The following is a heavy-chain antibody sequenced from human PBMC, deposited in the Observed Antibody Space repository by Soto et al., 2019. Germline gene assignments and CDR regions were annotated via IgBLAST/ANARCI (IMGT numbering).Heavy chain of an antibody. Sequence: ASVKVSCKASGYTFTSYGISWVRQAPGQGLEWMGWISAYNGNTNYAQKLQGRVTMTTDTSTSTAYMELRSLRSDDTVVYYCARVIRVSSSTSPNDAFDIWGQGTMVTVSS. V-gene: IGHV1-18*01. CDR1: GYTFTSYG. J-gene: IGHJ3*02. CDR3: ARVIRVSSSTSPNDAFDI. CDR2: ISAYNGNT. D-gene: IGHD2-2*01.